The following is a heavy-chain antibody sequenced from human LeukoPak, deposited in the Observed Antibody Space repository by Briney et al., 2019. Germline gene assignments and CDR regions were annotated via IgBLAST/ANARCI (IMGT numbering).Heavy chain of an antibody. CDR3: ARDQSTSFSSSYHFDY. J-gene: IGHJ4*02. CDR1: GYTFTGHY. Sequence: ASVKVSCKASGYTFTGHYMHWVRQAPGQGLEWMGWINPNSGGTNYAQKFRGGVTMTRDTSISTAYMELGSLGSDDTAVYYCARDQSTSFSSSYHFDYWGQGTLVTVSS. D-gene: IGHD6-6*01. CDR2: INPNSGGT. V-gene: IGHV1-2*02.